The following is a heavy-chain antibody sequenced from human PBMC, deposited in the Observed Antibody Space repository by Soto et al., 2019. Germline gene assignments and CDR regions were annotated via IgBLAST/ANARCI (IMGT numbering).Heavy chain of an antibody. CDR3: ADQSGAALLLDP. Sequence: GGSLRLSCAASGFTFSSYSMNWVRQAPGKGLEWVSSISSSSSYIYYADSVKGRFTISRDNAKNSLYLQMNSLRAEDTAVYYCADQSGAALLLDPSGQGTMVTVYS. J-gene: IGHJ5*02. D-gene: IGHD7-27*01. CDR2: ISSSSSYI. V-gene: IGHV3-21*01. CDR1: GFTFSSYS.